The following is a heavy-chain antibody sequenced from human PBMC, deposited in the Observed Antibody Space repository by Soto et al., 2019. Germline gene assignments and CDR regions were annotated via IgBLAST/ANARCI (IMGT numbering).Heavy chain of an antibody. D-gene: IGHD4-17*01. Sequence: GESLKISCEGSGFSFSKYTAGWVHQIPGKGLEWMGIIHPGDSDTRYSPSFQGQVTISADKSISTAYLQWSSLKASDTAMYYCTLSYGDSYYYYYMDVWGKGTTVTVSS. CDR3: TLSYGDSYYYYYMDV. J-gene: IGHJ6*03. CDR2: IHPGDSDT. CDR1: GFSFSKYT. V-gene: IGHV5-51*07.